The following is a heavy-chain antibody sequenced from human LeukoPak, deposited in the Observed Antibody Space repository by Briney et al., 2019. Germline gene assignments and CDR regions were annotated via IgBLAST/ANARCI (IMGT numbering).Heavy chain of an antibody. CDR2: VNSDGTNT. D-gene: IGHD6-19*01. CDR1: GFIFSSYW. J-gene: IGHJ4*02. CDR3: ASGSGWYNFDY. Sequence: TGVSLRLSCAASGFIFSSYWMHWVRQTPGKGLLWVSHVNSDGTNTNYADSVKGRFTISRDNAKNTLYLQMSSLIAEDTAVYCCASGSGWYNFDYWGQGTLVTVSS. V-gene: IGHV3-74*01.